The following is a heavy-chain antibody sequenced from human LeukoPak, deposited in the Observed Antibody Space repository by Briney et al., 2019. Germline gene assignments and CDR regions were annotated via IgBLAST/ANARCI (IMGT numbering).Heavy chain of an antibody. D-gene: IGHD3-10*01. CDR1: GYSFTSYW. Sequence: GESLKISCKGSGYSFTSYWIGWVRHMPGKGLECMGIIYPGDSYTRYSPSFQGQVTISADKSISTAYLQWSSLKASDTAMYYCARLKWFGETSSLRWFDPWGQGTLVTVSS. V-gene: IGHV5-51*01. J-gene: IGHJ5*02. CDR2: IYPGDSYT. CDR3: ARLKWFGETSSLRWFDP.